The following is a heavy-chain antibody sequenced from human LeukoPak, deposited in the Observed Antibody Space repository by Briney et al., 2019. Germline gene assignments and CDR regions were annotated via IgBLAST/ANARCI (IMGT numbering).Heavy chain of an antibody. D-gene: IGHD6-19*01. CDR3: ARAMGAVAGTRWYYFDY. J-gene: IGHJ4*02. CDR1: GYTFTSYD. Sequence: ASVKVSCKASGYTFTSYDINWVRQATGQGLEWMGWMNPNSGNTGYAQKFQGRVTMTRNTSISTAYMELSSLRSEDTVVYYRARAMGAVAGTRWYYFDYWGQGTLVTVSS. CDR2: MNPNSGNT. V-gene: IGHV1-8*01.